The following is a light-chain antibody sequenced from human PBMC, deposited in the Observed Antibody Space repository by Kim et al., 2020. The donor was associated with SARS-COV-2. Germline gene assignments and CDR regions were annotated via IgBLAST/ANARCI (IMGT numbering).Light chain of an antibody. CDR2: DNN. CDR1: SSNIGSNY. CDR3: GTWDSSLSAVV. Sequence: QTVVTQPPSVSAAPGQKVTISCSGSSSNIGSNYVSWYQQFPRTAPKLLICDNNKRPSGIPDRFSGSKSGTSATLGITGLQTGDEADYYCGTWDSSLSAVVFGGGTQLTVL. V-gene: IGLV1-51*01. J-gene: IGLJ3*02.